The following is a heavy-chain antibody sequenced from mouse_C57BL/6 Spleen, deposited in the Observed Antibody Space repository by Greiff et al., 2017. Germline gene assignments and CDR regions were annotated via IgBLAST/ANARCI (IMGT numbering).Heavy chain of an antibody. V-gene: IGHV1-15*01. CDR3: TRWSNYPYAMDY. D-gene: IGHD2-5*01. Sequence: QVQLQQSGAELVRPGASVTLSCKASGYTFTDYEMHWVKQTPVHGLEWIGAIDPETGGTANNQKFKGKAILTADKSSSTAYMELRSLTSEDSAVYYCTRWSNYPYAMDYWGQGTSVTVSS. J-gene: IGHJ4*01. CDR2: IDPETGGT. CDR1: GYTFTDYE.